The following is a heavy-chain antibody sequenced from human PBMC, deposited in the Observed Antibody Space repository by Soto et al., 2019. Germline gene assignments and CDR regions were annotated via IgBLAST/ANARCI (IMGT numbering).Heavy chain of an antibody. V-gene: IGHV3-23*01. J-gene: IGHJ6*02. CDR2: ISGSGAGT. Sequence: EVHLLESGGGLVQPGGSLRLSCAASGFPFSSYAMSWVRQAPGKGLEWVSGISGSGAGTYYADSVQGRFTISRDNSENTLYLEMNSLRAEDTAVYYCANARYCSGGSCYGLPYYYGMDVWGQGITVTVSS. CDR1: GFPFSSYA. CDR3: ANARYCSGGSCYGLPYYYGMDV. D-gene: IGHD2-15*01.